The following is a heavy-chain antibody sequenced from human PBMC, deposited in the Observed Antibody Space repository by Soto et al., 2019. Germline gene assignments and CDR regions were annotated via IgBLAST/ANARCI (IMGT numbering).Heavy chain of an antibody. CDR3: AKGRLVATEEGYYYYYGMDV. CDR2: INPSGGST. CDR1: GYTFTSYY. V-gene: IGHV1-46*01. J-gene: IGHJ6*02. D-gene: IGHD5-12*01. Sequence: ASVKVSCKASGYTFTSYYMHWVRQAPGQGLEWMGIINPSGGSTSYAQKFQGRVTMTRDTSTSTVYMELNSLRAEDTAVYYCAKGRLVATEEGYYYYYGMDVWGQGTTVTVSS.